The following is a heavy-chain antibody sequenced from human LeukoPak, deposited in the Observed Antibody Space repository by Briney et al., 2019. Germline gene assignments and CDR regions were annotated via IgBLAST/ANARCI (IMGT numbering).Heavy chain of an antibody. Sequence: GGSLRLSCAASGFTFSSYSMNWVRQAPGKGLEWVSAISGSGGSTYYADSVKGRFTISRDNSKNTLYLQMNSLRAEDTAVYYCAKDSYYYDSSGYYYYWGQGTRVTVSS. CDR2: ISGSGGST. CDR1: GFTFSSYS. D-gene: IGHD3-22*01. V-gene: IGHV3-23*01. J-gene: IGHJ4*02. CDR3: AKDSYYYDSSGYYYY.